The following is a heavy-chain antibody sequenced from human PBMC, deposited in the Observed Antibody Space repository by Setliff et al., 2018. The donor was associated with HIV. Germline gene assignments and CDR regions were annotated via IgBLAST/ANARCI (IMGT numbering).Heavy chain of an antibody. Sequence: SETLSLTCTVSGGSISSNNYFWGWIRQPPEKGLEWIGSISYSGSTYYNPSLKSRVTISVDTSRSQFSLKLSSVTAADTAVYYCARGRDKYGPIDYWGQGTLVTVSS. J-gene: IGHJ4*02. CDR1: GGSISSNNYF. CDR2: ISYSGST. CDR3: ARGRDKYGPIDY. D-gene: IGHD3-10*01. V-gene: IGHV4-39*07.